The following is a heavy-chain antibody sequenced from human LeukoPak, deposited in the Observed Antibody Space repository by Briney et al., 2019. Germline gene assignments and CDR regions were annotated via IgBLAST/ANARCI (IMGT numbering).Heavy chain of an antibody. J-gene: IGHJ4*02. D-gene: IGHD6-19*01. CDR2: IYHSGST. Sequence: SETLSLTCAVSGGSISSSNWWSWVRPPPGKGLEWIGEIYHSGSTNYNPSLKSRVTISVDKSKNQFSLELSSVTAADTAVYYCAREDGGSGWYLDYWGQGTLVTVSS. CDR3: AREDGGSGWYLDY. V-gene: IGHV4-4*02. CDR1: GGSISSSNW.